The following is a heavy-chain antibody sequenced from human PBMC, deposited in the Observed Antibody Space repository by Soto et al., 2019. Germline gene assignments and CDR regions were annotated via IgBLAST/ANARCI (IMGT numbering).Heavy chain of an antibody. D-gene: IGHD2-21*01. Sequence: EVPLVESGGRLVQPGGSLRLSCAASGFMFSAYWMRWVRQYPGKGLEWVATISGGASDKFYVDSVKGRFTISRDDSKNTLYLQMNSLRDEDTAVYYCVREDWHRFDSWGQGTLVTVSS. CDR2: ISGGASDK. J-gene: IGHJ4*02. CDR3: VREDWHRFDS. CDR1: GFMFSAYW. V-gene: IGHV3-7*01.